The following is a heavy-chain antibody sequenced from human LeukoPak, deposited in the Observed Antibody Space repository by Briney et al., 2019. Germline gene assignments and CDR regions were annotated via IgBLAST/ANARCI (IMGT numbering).Heavy chain of an antibody. V-gene: IGHV4-39*07. CDR3: ARAPSPFYAFDI. Sequence: SETLSLTCTVSGGSISSSSYYWGWIRQPPGKGLEWIGSIYYSGSTYYNPSLKSRVTISVDTSKNQFSLKLSSVTAADTAVYYCARAPSPFYAFDIWGQGTMVTVSS. D-gene: IGHD3-16*01. J-gene: IGHJ3*02. CDR2: IYYSGST. CDR1: GGSISSSSYY.